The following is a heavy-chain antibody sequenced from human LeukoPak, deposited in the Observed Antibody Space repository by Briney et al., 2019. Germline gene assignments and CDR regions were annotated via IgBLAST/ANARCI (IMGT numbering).Heavy chain of an antibody. CDR3: ARVRIAVAGINWFDP. Sequence: ASVKVSCKASGYSFTSSAMNWVRQAPGQGLEWMGWINPNSGGTNYAQKFQGRVTMTRDTSISTAYMELSRLRSDDTAVYYCARVRIAVAGINWFDPWGQGTLVTVSS. V-gene: IGHV1-2*02. CDR2: INPNSGGT. J-gene: IGHJ5*02. CDR1: GYSFTSSA. D-gene: IGHD6-19*01.